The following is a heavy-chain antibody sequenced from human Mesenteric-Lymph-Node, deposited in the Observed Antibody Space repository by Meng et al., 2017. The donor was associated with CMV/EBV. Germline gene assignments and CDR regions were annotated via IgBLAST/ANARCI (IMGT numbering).Heavy chain of an antibody. V-gene: IGHV1-2*02. CDR1: GYTFTGYY. J-gene: IGHJ6*02. D-gene: IGHD2-2*01. CDR2: INPHSGDT. Sequence: ASVKVSCKASGYTFTGYYMHWVRQAPGQGLEWMGWINPHSGDTEYAQKFQGRVTMTRDTSISTAYMELSRLRSDDTAVYYCARAPLVPPAMNYYGMDVWGQGTTVTVSS. CDR3: ARAPLVPPAMNYYGMDV.